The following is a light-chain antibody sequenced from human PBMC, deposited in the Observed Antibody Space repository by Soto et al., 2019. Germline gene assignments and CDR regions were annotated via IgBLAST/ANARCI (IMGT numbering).Light chain of an antibody. J-gene: IGLJ2*01. CDR3: SSYSSASTVLV. V-gene: IGLV2-14*01. Sequence: LTQPASVSGSPGQSITISCTGTSSDVGGYNYVSWYQQHPGKAPKLMICDVSNRPSGVSDRFSGSKSGNTASLTISGLQTEDEADYYCSSYSSASTVLVFGGGTK. CDR1: SSDVGGYNY. CDR2: DVS.